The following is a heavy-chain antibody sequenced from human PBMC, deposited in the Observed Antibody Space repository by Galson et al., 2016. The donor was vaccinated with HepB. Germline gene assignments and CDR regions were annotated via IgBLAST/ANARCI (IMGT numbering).Heavy chain of an antibody. V-gene: IGHV3-48*01. J-gene: IGHJ6*02. CDR1: GFRFSDYN. CDR2: ISASSGTI. D-gene: IGHD3-10*01. Sequence: SLRLSCAASGFRFSDYNMNWVRQAPGRGLEWVAYISASSGTIYYADSVKGRFTISRDNAKNSLSLQMNSLRAEDTAFYYCARPYTYYFGSGSYFDVLHYGMDVWGQGTTVTVSS. CDR3: ARPYTYYFGSGSYFDVLHYGMDV.